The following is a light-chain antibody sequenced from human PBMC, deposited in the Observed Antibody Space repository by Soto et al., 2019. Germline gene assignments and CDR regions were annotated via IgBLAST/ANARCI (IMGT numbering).Light chain of an antibody. CDR2: DAS. Sequence: EILLTQSPATLSLSPGERATLSCRASQSVRSYLAWYQQKPGQAPRLLIYDASNRATGIPARFSGSGSGTDFTLTISSLEPEDFAVYYCQQRLNWPLTFGQGTKLEIK. V-gene: IGKV3-11*01. J-gene: IGKJ2*01. CDR1: QSVRSY. CDR3: QQRLNWPLT.